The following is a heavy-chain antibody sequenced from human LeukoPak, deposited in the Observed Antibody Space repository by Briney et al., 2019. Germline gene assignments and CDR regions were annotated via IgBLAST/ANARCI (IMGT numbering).Heavy chain of an antibody. Sequence: GGSLRLSCTASGFTFDNYAMSWVRQVPGKGLEWVSGINWNGGSTGYADSVKGRFTISRDNAKNSMYLQMNSLTDKDTAVYYCAKVTSGLYSPLDIWGQGTLVIVSS. CDR1: GFTFDNYA. J-gene: IGHJ4*02. CDR2: INWNGGST. CDR3: AKVTSGLYSPLDI. V-gene: IGHV3-20*04. D-gene: IGHD6-19*01.